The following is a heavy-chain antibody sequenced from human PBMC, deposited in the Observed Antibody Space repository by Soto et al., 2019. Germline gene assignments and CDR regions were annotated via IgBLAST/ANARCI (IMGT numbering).Heavy chain of an antibody. CDR1: GGSISSYY. CDR2: IYYSGST. D-gene: IGHD4-17*01. CDR3: AGAGGDSPYNWFDP. Sequence: SETLSLTCTVSGGSISSYYWSWIRQPPGKGLEWIGYIYYSGSTNYNPSLKSRVTISVDTSKNQFSLKLSSVTAADTAVYYCAGAGGDSPYNWFDPWGQATLVTVSS. V-gene: IGHV4-59*08. J-gene: IGHJ5*02.